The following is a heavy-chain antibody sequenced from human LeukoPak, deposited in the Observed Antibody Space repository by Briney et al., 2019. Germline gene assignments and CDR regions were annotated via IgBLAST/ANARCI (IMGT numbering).Heavy chain of an antibody. CDR3: AKDWGSGGWYNYFDP. CDR1: GFTISSHG. Sequence: GGSLRLSCAVSGFTISSHGMHWVRQAPGKGPEWVAMIAYHGNTEYYGDSVKGRFTISRDNSKNTLYLQMDSLRAEDTAVYHCAKDWGSGGWYNYFDPWGQGTLVIVSS. J-gene: IGHJ5*02. V-gene: IGHV3-30*18. CDR2: IAYHGNTE. D-gene: IGHD6-19*01.